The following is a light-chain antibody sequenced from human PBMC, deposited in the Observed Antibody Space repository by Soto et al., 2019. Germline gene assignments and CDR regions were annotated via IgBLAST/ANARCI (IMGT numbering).Light chain of an antibody. CDR1: QGISNSY. V-gene: IGKV3-20*01. CDR3: QRVGPSPPYT. Sequence: EIVLTQSPGTLSLSPGERATLSCRASQGISNSYLAWYQQKPGQAPRLLVFSPSSRAAGVPGRFSGSGSGTDFTLTIDRPEPEDFAVYDCQRVGPSPPYTFGPGTKVDFK. J-gene: IGKJ3*01. CDR2: SPS.